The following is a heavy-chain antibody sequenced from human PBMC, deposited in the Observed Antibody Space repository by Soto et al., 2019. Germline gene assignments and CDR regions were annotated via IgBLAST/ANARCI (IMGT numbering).Heavy chain of an antibody. CDR1: GGSISSSSYY. D-gene: IGHD3-3*01. Sequence: SETLSLTCTVSGGSISSSSYYWGWIRQPPGKGLEWIGSIYYSGSTYYNPSLKSRVTISVDTSKNQFSLKLSSVTAADTAVYYCARLRFRDFWSGYYNGYFDYWGQGTLVTVSS. J-gene: IGHJ4*02. V-gene: IGHV4-39*01. CDR3: ARLRFRDFWSGYYNGYFDY. CDR2: IYYSGST.